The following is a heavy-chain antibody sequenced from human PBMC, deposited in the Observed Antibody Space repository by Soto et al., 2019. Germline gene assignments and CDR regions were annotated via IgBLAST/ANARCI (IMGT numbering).Heavy chain of an antibody. CDR3: ATSLWFGTQVEL. CDR2: ISRSGTT. J-gene: IGHJ5*02. Sequence: QVQLQQWGAGLLKPSETLSLSCAVYGGYFNDNYYTWLRQPPGKGLEWIGEISRSGTTKYIPSLKSRASIPFDTSKTQVSLKVTSVTAADTAVYYCATSLWFGTQVELWGQGALVTVSS. V-gene: IGHV4-34*01. CDR1: GGYFNDNY. D-gene: IGHD3-10*01.